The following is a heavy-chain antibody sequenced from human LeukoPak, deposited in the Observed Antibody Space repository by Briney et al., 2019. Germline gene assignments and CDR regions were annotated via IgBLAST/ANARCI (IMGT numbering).Heavy chain of an antibody. J-gene: IGHJ6*03. CDR3: ARGVTGIYYYYYMDV. Sequence: ASVKVSCKASGYTFTGYYMHWVRQAPGQGLEWMGWINPNSGGTNHAQKFQGRVTMTRDTSISTAYMELSGLRSDDTAVYYCARGVTGIYYYYYMDVWGKGTTVTVSS. CDR1: GYTFTGYY. V-gene: IGHV1-2*02. D-gene: IGHD3-10*01. CDR2: INPNSGGT.